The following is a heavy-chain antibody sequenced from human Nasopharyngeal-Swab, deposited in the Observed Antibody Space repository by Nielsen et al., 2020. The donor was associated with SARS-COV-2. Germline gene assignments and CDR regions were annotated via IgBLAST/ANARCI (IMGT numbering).Heavy chain of an antibody. J-gene: IGHJ4*02. CDR3: ASSSGWRDY. D-gene: IGHD6-19*01. V-gene: IGHV3-7*01. Sequence: GRQAPGKGLEWVANIKQDGSEKYYVDSVKGRFTISRDNAKNSLYLQMNSLRAEDTAVYYCASSSGWRDYWGQGTLVTVSS. CDR2: IKQDGSEK.